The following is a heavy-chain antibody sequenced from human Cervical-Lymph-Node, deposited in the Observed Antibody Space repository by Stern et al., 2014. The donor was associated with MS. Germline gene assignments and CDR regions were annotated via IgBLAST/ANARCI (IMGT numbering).Heavy chain of an antibody. D-gene: IGHD6-13*01. CDR3: ARSSSPSPYYYYGMDV. Sequence: VQLVESGGGVVQPGRSLRLSCAASGFTFSSYGMHWVRQAPGKGLEWVAVLWYDGSNKCYADSVKGRFTISRDNSKNTLYLQMNSLRAEDTAVYYCARSSSPSPYYYYGMDVWGQGTTVTVSS. CDR1: GFTFSSYG. V-gene: IGHV3-33*01. J-gene: IGHJ6*02. CDR2: LWYDGSNK.